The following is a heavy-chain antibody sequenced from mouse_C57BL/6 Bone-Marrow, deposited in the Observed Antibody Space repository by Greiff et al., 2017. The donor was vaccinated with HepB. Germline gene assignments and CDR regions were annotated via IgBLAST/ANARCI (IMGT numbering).Heavy chain of an antibody. Sequence: EVKLMESGGGLVKPGGSLKLSCAASGFTFSSYAMSWVRQTPEKRLEWVATISDGGSYTYYPDNVKGRFTISRDNAKNNLYLQMSHLKSEDTAMYDCARESLLYYFDYWGQGTTLTVSS. J-gene: IGHJ2*01. V-gene: IGHV5-4*01. CDR3: ARESLLYYFDY. CDR1: GFTFSSYA. CDR2: ISDGGSYT.